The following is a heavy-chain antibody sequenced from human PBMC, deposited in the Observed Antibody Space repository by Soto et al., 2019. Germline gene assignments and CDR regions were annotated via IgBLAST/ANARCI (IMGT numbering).Heavy chain of an antibody. CDR1: GFIFSSYW. J-gene: IGHJ4*02. D-gene: IGHD6-19*01. CDR3: ARSRGSSGWKTNFDH. CDR2: IYSDGSST. Sequence: EVQLVESGGGLVQPGGSLRLSCAASGFIFSSYWMHWVRQAPGKGLVWVSRIYSDGSSTNYADSVKGRFTISRDNAKNTLYLQMNSLRAEDTAVYYCARSRGSSGWKTNFDHWGQGTLVTVSS. V-gene: IGHV3-74*01.